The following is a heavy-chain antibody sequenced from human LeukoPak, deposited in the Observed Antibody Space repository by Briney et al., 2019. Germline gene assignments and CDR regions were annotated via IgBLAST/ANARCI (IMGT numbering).Heavy chain of an antibody. D-gene: IGHD1-7*01. J-gene: IGHJ3*02. Sequence: GGSLRLSCAASGVTFSSYSMSWVRQAPGKGLEWVANIKQDGSEKYYVDSVKGRFTISRDNAKNSLYLQMNSLRAEDTAVYYCARASSLNYDAFDIWGQGTMVTVSS. CDR1: GVTFSSYS. CDR2: IKQDGSEK. CDR3: ARASSLNYDAFDI. V-gene: IGHV3-7*01.